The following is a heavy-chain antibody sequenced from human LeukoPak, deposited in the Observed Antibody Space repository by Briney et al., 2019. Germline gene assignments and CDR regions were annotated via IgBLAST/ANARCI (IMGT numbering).Heavy chain of an antibody. J-gene: IGHJ4*02. CDR3: ATDGGYSSGRSIEPFDS. Sequence: ASVKVSCKASGYTFTSYGISWVRQAPGQGLEWMGWISAYNGNTNYAQKLQGRVTMTTDTSTSTAYMELRSLRSEDTAVYYCATDGGYSSGRSIEPFDSWGQGTLVTVSS. CDR2: ISAYNGNT. D-gene: IGHD6-19*01. CDR1: GYTFTSYG. V-gene: IGHV1-18*01.